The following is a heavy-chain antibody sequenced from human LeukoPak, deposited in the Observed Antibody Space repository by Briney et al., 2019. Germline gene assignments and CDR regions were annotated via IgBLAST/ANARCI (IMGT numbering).Heavy chain of an antibody. Sequence: ASVKVSCKASGYTFTSYGITWVRQAPGQGLEWMGWISANNGNTDYAQKFQGRVTMTRDTSISTAYMELSRLRSDDTAVYYCARVISSWYSFAYWGQGTLVTVSS. CDR1: GYTFTSYG. D-gene: IGHD6-13*01. CDR3: ARVISSWYSFAY. CDR2: ISANNGNT. J-gene: IGHJ4*02. V-gene: IGHV1-18*01.